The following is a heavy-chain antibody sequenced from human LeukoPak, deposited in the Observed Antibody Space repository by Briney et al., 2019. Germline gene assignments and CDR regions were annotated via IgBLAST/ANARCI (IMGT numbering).Heavy chain of an antibody. J-gene: IGHJ2*01. V-gene: IGHV4-59*01. CDR1: GGSISTYY. CDR2: IYSSGST. CDR3: ARAWLGYGGNAYWYFDL. Sequence: SETLSLTCTVSGGSISTYYWNWIRQPPGKGLEWTGYIYSSGSTNYNPSLKSRVTISIDTSRSQFSLKLNSVTAADTAVYFCARAWLGYGGNAYWYFDLWGRGNLVTVSS. D-gene: IGHD4-23*01.